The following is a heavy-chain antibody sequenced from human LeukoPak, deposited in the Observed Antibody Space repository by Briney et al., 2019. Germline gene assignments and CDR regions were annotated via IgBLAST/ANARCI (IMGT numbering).Heavy chain of an antibody. J-gene: IGHJ4*02. Sequence: GGSLRPSCAASGFTFSSYSMNWVRQAPGKGLEWVSSISSSSSYIYYADSVKGRFTISGDNAKNTLYLQMSSLRAEDTAVYYCARGAPYSSSWYDFDYWGQGTLVTVSS. CDR1: GFTFSSYS. CDR3: ARGAPYSSSWYDFDY. V-gene: IGHV3-21*01. CDR2: ISSSSSYI. D-gene: IGHD6-13*01.